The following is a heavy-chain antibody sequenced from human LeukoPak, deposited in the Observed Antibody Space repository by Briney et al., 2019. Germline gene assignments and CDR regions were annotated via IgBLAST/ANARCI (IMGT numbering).Heavy chain of an antibody. CDR1: GFTFSSYW. CDR3: ARDEQLDNYYYYYGMDV. J-gene: IGHJ6*02. Sequence: AGGSLRLSCAASGFTFSSYWMSWVRQAPGKGLEWVANIKQDGSEKYYVDSVKGRFTISRDNAKNSLYLQMNSLRAEDTAVYYCARDEQLDNYYYYYGMDVWGQGTTVTVSS. CDR2: IKQDGSEK. D-gene: IGHD6-13*01. V-gene: IGHV3-7*03.